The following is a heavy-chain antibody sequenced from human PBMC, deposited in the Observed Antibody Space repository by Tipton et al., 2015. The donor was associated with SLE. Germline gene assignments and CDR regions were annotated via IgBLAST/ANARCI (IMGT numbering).Heavy chain of an antibody. J-gene: IGHJ1*01. D-gene: IGHD6-19*01. CDR3: ARRSWSSGWPRGQYFQH. V-gene: IGHV4-38-2*01. CDR1: GYSISSGYY. Sequence: TLSLTCAVSGYSISSGYYWGWIRQPPGKGLEWIGSIYHSGSTYYNPSLKSRVTISVDTSKNQFSLKLSSVTAADTAVYYCARRSWSSGWPRGQYFQHWGQGTLVTVSS. CDR2: IYHSGST.